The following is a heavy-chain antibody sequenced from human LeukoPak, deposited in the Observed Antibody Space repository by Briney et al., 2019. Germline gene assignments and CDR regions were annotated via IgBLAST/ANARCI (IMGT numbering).Heavy chain of an antibody. J-gene: IGHJ5*02. D-gene: IGHD6-13*01. CDR3: ARERQQLVFRGIGWFDP. CDR1: GGSFSGYY. CDR2: INHSGST. V-gene: IGHV4-34*01. Sequence: KPSETLSLTCAVYGGSFSGYYWSWIRQPPGKGLEWIGEINHSGSTNYNPSLKSRVTISVDTSKNQFSLKLSSVTAADTVVYYCARERQQLVFRGIGWFDPWGQGTLVTVSS.